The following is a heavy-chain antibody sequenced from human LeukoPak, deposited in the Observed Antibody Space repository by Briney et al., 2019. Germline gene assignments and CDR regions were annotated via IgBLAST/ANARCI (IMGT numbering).Heavy chain of an antibody. J-gene: IGHJ4*02. CDR1: GGSISGYY. CDR3: ARDVLPYRTGDFDY. CDR2: IYYSGST. D-gene: IGHD7-27*01. Sequence: SETLSLTCTISGGSISGYYWNWIRQPPGKGLEWIGYIYYSGSTSYNPSLKGRVTISGDTSKNQISLKLSSVTAADTAVYYCARDVLPYRTGDFDYWGQGTLVTVSS. V-gene: IGHV4-59*01.